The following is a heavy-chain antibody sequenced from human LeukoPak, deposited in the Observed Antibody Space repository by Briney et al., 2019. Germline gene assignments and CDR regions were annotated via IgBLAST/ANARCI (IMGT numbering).Heavy chain of an antibody. CDR2: ISGRDDSA. D-gene: IGHD2-15*01. CDR1: GFTFSSYA. Sequence: GGSLRLSCAASGFTFSSYAMSWVRKAPGKGLEWVSTISGRDDSAYYADSVKGRFTISRDNSKNTLYLQVNSLRAEDTAVYYCAKSGLNRFDYWGQGTLVTVSS. V-gene: IGHV3-23*01. CDR3: AKSGLNRFDY. J-gene: IGHJ4*02.